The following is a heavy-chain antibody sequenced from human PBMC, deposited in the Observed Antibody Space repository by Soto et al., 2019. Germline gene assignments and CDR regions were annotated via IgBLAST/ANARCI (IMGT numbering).Heavy chain of an antibody. CDR3: AREGPAPYYYYGMDV. CDR1: GYSFTTYG. CDR2: ISGYNGNT. J-gene: IGHJ6*02. Sequence: QVQLVQSRGEVKKPGASVKVSCKTSGYSFTTYGISWVRQAPGQGLEWMGWISGYNGNTNYAQKPQGRVTXPXAXSXXTAYMELRSLRSDDTAVYYCAREGPAPYYYYGMDVWGQGSTVTVSS. V-gene: IGHV1-18*01.